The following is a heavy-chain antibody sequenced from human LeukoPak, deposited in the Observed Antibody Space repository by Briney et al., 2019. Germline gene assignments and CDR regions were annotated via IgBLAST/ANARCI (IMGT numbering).Heavy chain of an antibody. V-gene: IGHV3-11*04. CDR3: AREGDYGDYGFDY. J-gene: IGHJ4*02. CDR1: GFTFSAYY. D-gene: IGHD4-17*01. Sequence: GESLRLSCAASGFTFSAYYMSWGRQAPGQGLGWDSYISSSGSTRYYAASVKGRFTISRDNAKNSLYLQMNSLRAEDTAVYYCAREGDYGDYGFDYWGQGTLVTASS. CDR2: ISSSGSTR.